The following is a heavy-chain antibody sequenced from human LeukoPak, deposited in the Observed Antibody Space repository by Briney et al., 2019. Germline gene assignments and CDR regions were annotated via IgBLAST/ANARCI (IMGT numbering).Heavy chain of an antibody. Sequence: PGGSLRLSCAASGFSVSTNYMSWVRQAPGKGLEWVSVIYSASSTYYADSVKGRFTISRDNSKNTVQLQMNSLRAGDTAVYYCVRESGGYYGGAFDYWGQGTLVTVSS. CDR1: GFSVSTNY. CDR2: IYSASST. J-gene: IGHJ4*02. V-gene: IGHV3-53*01. CDR3: VRESGGYYGGAFDY. D-gene: IGHD3-22*01.